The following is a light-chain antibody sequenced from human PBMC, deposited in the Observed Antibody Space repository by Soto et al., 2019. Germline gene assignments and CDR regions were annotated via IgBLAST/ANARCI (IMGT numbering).Light chain of an antibody. CDR1: TRDVGTYDY. J-gene: IGLJ2*01. V-gene: IGLV2-14*01. CDR2: DVN. CDR3: SSYTTNNTLV. Sequence: QSALTQPASGSGSPGQSITIACTGTTRDVGTYDYVSWCQQHPGKAPTLMIYDVNNRHSGVSNRFSGSKSGNTAYLTISGLQPEDESDYYCSSYTTNNTLVFGGGTKLTVL.